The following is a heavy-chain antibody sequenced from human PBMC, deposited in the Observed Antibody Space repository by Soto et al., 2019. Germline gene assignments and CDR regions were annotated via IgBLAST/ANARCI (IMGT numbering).Heavy chain of an antibody. J-gene: IGHJ3*01. CDR1: GYTFTSSG. Sequence: QVQLVQSGAEVKKPGASVKVSCKASGYTFTSSGMSWVRQAPGQGLEWMGWISAHTGSSEYAQRFQGSVTMTTDRSTSTAYMELRSLTSDDTAVYYCAKAFFYQGSDSRGYSFDAFDFWGPGTLVTVSS. D-gene: IGHD3-22*01. CDR2: ISAHTGSS. CDR3: AKAFFYQGSDSRGYSFDAFDF. V-gene: IGHV1-18*01.